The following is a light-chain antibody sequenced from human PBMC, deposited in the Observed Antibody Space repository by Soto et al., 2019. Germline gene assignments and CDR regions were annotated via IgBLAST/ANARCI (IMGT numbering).Light chain of an antibody. Sequence: DIVMTQSPDSLAVSLGERATINCKSSQSVLYSSNNRNSLAWYQQKPGQPPKLLISWASTRKSGVPDRFTGSESGTDFALTISSLQAEDVAVYYCQQYYSLPLTFGGGTKVEIK. J-gene: IGKJ4*01. CDR1: QSVLYSSNNRNS. V-gene: IGKV4-1*01. CDR2: WAS. CDR3: QQYYSLPLT.